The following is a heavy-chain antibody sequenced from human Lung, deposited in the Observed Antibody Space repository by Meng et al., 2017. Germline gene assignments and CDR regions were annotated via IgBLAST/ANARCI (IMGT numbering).Heavy chain of an antibody. CDR3: ARDEDISAAGKLFGDY. V-gene: IGHV1-2*06. CDR1: GYTFPDYW. Sequence: VQLVQSVAEVKTPGASVKVSCKASGYTFPDYWLHWVRRAPGQGLEWMGRINPKRGDTHYAQRFQGRVTMTGDTSISTAYMELSGLRSDDTAMYYCARDEDISAAGKLFGDYWGQGTLVTVSS. J-gene: IGHJ4*02. CDR2: INPKRGDT. D-gene: IGHD6-13*01.